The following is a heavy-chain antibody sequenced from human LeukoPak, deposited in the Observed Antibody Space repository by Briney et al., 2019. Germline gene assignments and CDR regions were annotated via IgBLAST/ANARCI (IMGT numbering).Heavy chain of an antibody. D-gene: IGHD2-8*02. J-gene: IGHJ3*02. CDR2: INQDGSEK. CDR1: GFTFSSYW. CDR3: AGAWSRVDGFDI. Sequence: GGSLRLSCAASGFTFSSYWMHWVRQAPGEGLVWVANINQDGSEKYYVDSVKGRFTVSRDNAKNSVYLQMNSLRTEDTAIYYCAGAWSRVDGFDIWGQGTMVTVSS. V-gene: IGHV3-7*01.